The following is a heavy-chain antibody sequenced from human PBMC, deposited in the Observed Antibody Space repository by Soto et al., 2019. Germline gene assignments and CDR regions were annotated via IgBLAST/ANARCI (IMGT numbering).Heavy chain of an antibody. V-gene: IGHV3-9*01. CDR2: ISWNSGSR. D-gene: IGHD3-22*01. CDR3: AKDVSSGLEYYGMDV. CDR1: GFTFDDYG. Sequence: EVQLVESGGGLVQPGRSLRLSYAASGFTFDDYGMHWVRQAPGKGLEWVSGISWNSGSRGYADSVEGRFTISRDNAKTSLYLQMDSLRVEDTALYYCAKDVSSGLEYYGMDVWGQGTTVTVSS. J-gene: IGHJ6*02.